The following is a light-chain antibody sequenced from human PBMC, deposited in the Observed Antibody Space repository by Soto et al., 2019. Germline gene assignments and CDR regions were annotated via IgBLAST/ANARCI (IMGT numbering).Light chain of an antibody. CDR3: QTYDSRLRGSGV. CDR1: SSNFGSGYD. CDR2: GNT. V-gene: IGLV1-40*01. Sequence: QSVLTQPPSVSGAPGQRVTISCTGSSSNFGSGYDVNWYQQVPGTAPKLLIFGNTNRPSGVPDRFSGSKPGTSASLAITGLQAEDEATYYCQTYDSRLRGSGVFGGGTKLTVL. J-gene: IGLJ3*02.